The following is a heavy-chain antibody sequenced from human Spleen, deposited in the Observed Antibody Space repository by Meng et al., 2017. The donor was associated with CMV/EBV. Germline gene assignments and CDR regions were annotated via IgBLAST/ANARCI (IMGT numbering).Heavy chain of an antibody. V-gene: IGHV1-46*01. J-gene: IGHJ4*01. CDR2: VNPSDGFI. D-gene: IGHD2-2*01. CDR1: FTHFY. Sequence: FTHFYMHWVRQAPGQGLEWMGMVNPSDGFIGYAQKLQGRITVTWETSTSTVYMELSSLRSEDTAVYYCARDPGNTVVIPSALGYFDYWGQGTLVTVSS. CDR3: ARDPGNTVVIPSALGYFDY.